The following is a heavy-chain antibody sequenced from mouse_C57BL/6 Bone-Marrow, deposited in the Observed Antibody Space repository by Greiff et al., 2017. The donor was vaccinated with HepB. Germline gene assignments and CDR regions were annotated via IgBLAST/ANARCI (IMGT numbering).Heavy chain of an antibody. D-gene: IGHD1-1*02. J-gene: IGHJ1*03. CDR2: FTMYSDAT. Sequence: LKQSGAELVRPGSSVTLSCTDSFFAFMASAMHWVNQRPGHGLEWIGSFTMYSDATEYSENFKGKATLTANTSSSTAYMELSSLTSEDSAVYYCAREENYVRYFDVWGTGTTVTVSS. CDR1: FFAFMASA. V-gene: IGHV1-49*01. CDR3: AREENYVRYFDV.